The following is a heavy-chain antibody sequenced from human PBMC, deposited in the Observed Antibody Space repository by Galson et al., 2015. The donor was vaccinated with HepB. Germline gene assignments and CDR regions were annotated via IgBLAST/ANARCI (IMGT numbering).Heavy chain of an antibody. CDR3: ARDPTSGITMVRGVIIFPPYFDY. D-gene: IGHD3-10*01. V-gene: IGHV6-1*01. J-gene: IGHJ4*02. CDR1: GDSVSSNSAA. CDR2: TYYRSKWYN. Sequence: CAISGDSVSSNSAAWNWIRQSPSRGLEWLGRTYYRSKWYNDYAVSVKSRITINPDTSKNQFSLQLNSVTPEDTAVYYCARDPTSGITMVRGVIIFPPYFDYWGQGTLVTVSS.